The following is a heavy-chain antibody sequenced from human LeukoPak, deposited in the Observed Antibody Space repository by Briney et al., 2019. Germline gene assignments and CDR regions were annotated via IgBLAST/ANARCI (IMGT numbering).Heavy chain of an antibody. J-gene: IGHJ4*02. D-gene: IGHD2-21*02. V-gene: IGHV1-69*05. Sequence: SVKVSCKAFGGTFSSYAISWVRQAPGQGLEWMGRIIPIFGTANYAQKFQGRVTITTDESTSTAYMELSSLRSEDTAVYYCTRDLTYCGGDCYSDYWGQGTLVTVSS. CDR3: TRDLTYCGGDCYSDY. CDR2: IIPIFGTA. CDR1: GGTFSSYA.